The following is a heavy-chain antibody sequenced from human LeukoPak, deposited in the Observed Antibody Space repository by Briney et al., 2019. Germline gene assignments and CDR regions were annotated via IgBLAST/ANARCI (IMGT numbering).Heavy chain of an antibody. J-gene: IGHJ3*02. D-gene: IGHD4-23*01. CDR3: ATLAAGGNSVSDDAFDI. CDR2: ISSSSSYI. V-gene: IGHV3-21*01. Sequence: GGSLRLSCAASGFTFSSYSMNWVRQAPGKGLEWVSSISSSSSYIYYADSVKGRFTISRDNAKNSLYLQMNSLRAEDTAVYYCATLAAGGNSVSDDAFDIWGQGTMVTVSS. CDR1: GFTFSSYS.